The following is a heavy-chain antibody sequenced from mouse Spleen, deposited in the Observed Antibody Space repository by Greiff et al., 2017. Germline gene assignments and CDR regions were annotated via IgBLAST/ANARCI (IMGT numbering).Heavy chain of an antibody. V-gene: IGHV1-15*01. CDR1: GYTFTDYE. CDR3: TRLLLRPY. CDR2: IDPETGGT. J-gene: IGHJ3*01. Sequence: VQLQQSGAELVRPGASVTLSCKASGYTFTDYEMHWVKQTPVHGLEWIGAIDPETGGTAYNQKFKGKAILTADKSSSTAYMELRSLTSEDSAVYYCTRLLLRPYWGRGTLVTVSA. D-gene: IGHD1-1*01.